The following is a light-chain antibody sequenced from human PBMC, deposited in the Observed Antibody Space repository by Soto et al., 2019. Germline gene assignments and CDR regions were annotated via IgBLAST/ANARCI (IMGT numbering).Light chain of an antibody. CDR2: HAS. J-gene: IGKJ2*01. Sequence: DIQMTQSPSSVSASVGDRVTITCRASQAISNWLGWYQQKPGKAPKLLIYHASILQSGVPSRFSGSGSGTYFTLTISSLQSEDFATYYCQQANSFPRTFGQGTKLDIK. CDR3: QQANSFPRT. CDR1: QAISNW. V-gene: IGKV1-12*01.